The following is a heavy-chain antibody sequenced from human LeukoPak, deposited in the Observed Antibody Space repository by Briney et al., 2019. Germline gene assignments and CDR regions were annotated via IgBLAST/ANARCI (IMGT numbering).Heavy chain of an antibody. CDR2: ISSSGSTI. CDR1: GFTFSSYE. CDR3: ARVEVPAAPWYYYYYMDV. D-gene: IGHD2-2*01. Sequence: GGSLRLSCAASGFTFSSYEMNWVRQAPGKGLEWVSYISSSGSTIYYADSVKGRFTISRDNAKNSLYLQMNSLRAEDTAVYYCARVEVPAAPWYYYYYMDVWGKGTTVTISS. V-gene: IGHV3-48*03. J-gene: IGHJ6*03.